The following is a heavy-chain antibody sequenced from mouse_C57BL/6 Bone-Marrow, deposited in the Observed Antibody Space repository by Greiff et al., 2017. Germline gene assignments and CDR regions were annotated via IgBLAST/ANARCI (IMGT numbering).Heavy chain of an antibody. CDR3: ATPYYGSSLYAMDY. CDR2: IYPRSGNT. J-gene: IGHJ4*01. Sequence: VKLMESGAELARPGASVKLSCKASGYTFTSYGISWVKQRTGQGLEWIGEIYPRSGNTYYNEKFKGKATLTAAKSSSTAYMELRRLTSEDSAVYFCATPYYGSSLYAMDYWGQGTSVTVSS. V-gene: IGHV1-81*01. D-gene: IGHD1-1*01. CDR1: GYTFTSYG.